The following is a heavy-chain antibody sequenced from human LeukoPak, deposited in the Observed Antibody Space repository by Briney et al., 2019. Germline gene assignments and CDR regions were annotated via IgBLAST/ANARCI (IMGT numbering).Heavy chain of an antibody. Sequence: GASVKVSCKASGYTFTSYAMQWVRQAPGQRLEWMGWINVVNANTKYSQKFQDRVTITRDTSASTAYMELSSLRSEGTAVYYCARSFTGGYDRRYFDVWGRGSLVTVSS. CDR2: INVVNANT. V-gene: IGHV1-3*01. CDR3: ARSFTGGYDRRYFDV. D-gene: IGHD3-22*01. J-gene: IGHJ2*01. CDR1: GYTFTSYA.